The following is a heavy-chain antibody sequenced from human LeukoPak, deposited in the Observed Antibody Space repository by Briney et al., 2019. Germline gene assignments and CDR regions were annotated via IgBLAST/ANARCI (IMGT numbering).Heavy chain of an antibody. Sequence: ASVKASCKASGYTFTSYYMHWVRQAPGQGLEWMGIINPSGGSTSYAQKFQGRVTMTRDTSTSTVYMELSSLRSEDTAVYYCAKGIAVAGMLWENYFDYWGQGTLVTVSS. CDR3: AKGIAVAGMLWENYFDY. D-gene: IGHD6-19*01. V-gene: IGHV1-46*01. J-gene: IGHJ4*02. CDR2: INPSGGST. CDR1: GYTFTSYY.